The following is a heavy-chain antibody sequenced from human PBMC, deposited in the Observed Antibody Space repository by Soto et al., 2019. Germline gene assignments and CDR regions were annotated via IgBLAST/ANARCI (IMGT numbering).Heavy chain of an antibody. CDR2: INAGNGNT. CDR3: ARDIPHREKQWLVTGYYHYGMEV. V-gene: IGHV1-3*01. Sequence: GASVKVSCKASGYTFTSYAMHWGRQAPGPRLEWMGWINAGNGNTKYSQKFQGRVTITRDTSASTAYMELSSLRSEDTAVYYCARDIPHREKQWLVTGYYHYGMEVWGQGTTVTVSS. D-gene: IGHD6-19*01. CDR1: GYTFTSYA. J-gene: IGHJ6*02.